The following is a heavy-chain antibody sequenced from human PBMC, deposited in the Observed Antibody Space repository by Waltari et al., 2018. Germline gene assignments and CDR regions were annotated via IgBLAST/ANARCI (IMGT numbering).Heavy chain of an antibody. Sequence: QVQLVQSGAEVKKPGAAVKVSCTASGDKFTGSYIPGVRQAPGQGLEWVGRINPNSGGTNSAQKFQGRVTMTSDTSISTAFMELSRLRSDDTAVYYCARGKYGSGVIGDYWGQGTLVTVSS. CDR2: INPNSGGT. CDR3: ARGKYGSGVIGDY. V-gene: IGHV1-2*06. CDR1: GDKFTGSY. D-gene: IGHD3-10*01. J-gene: IGHJ4*02.